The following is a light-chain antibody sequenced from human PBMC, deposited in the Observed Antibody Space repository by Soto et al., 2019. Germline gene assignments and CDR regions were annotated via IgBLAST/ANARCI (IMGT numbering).Light chain of an antibody. CDR3: QQYYSTPRT. CDR1: QSVLYSSNNKNY. J-gene: IGKJ1*01. Sequence: DIVMTQSPDSLAVSLGERATINCKSSQSVLYSSNNKNYLAWYQQKPRQPPKLLMSWASTRESGVPDRFSGSGSGTDFTLTISSLQAEDVAVYYCQQYYSTPRTFGQGTKVEIK. V-gene: IGKV4-1*01. CDR2: WAS.